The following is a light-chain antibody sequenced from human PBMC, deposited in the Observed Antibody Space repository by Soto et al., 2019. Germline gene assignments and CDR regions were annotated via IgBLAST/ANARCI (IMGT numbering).Light chain of an antibody. Sequence: IVLPQTPSTLSLSPGERATLSCRASQSVSTNYLAWYQQKPGQAPRLLIYGASNRATGIPDRFSGSGSGTDFTLTISRLEPEDFAVYYCQQYGSSGTFGQGTKVDIK. V-gene: IGKV3-20*01. CDR2: GAS. CDR3: QQYGSSGT. J-gene: IGKJ1*01. CDR1: QSVSTNY.